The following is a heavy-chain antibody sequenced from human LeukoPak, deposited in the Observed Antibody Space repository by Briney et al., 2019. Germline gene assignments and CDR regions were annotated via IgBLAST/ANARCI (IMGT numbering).Heavy chain of an antibody. CDR3: AREGYTNGWYQWFDP. V-gene: IGHV6-1*01. D-gene: IGHD6-19*01. CDR1: GDSVSSNSVA. J-gene: IGHJ5*02. Sequence: SQTLSPTCVIPGDSVSSNSVAWSWIRQSPSRGLEWLGRTYFKSKWYNHYAGSVKGRITINPDTSKNEFSLQLKSVTPEDAAVYYCAREGYTNGWYQWFDPWGQGTLVTVSS. CDR2: TYFKSKWYN.